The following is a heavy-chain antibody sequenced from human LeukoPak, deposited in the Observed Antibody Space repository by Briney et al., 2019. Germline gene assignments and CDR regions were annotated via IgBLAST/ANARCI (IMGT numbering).Heavy chain of an antibody. Sequence: GALEPSFAASGFPFSSYAMSWVRPAPGKGLEGVSAISGSGGSTYYADSVKGRFTISRDNSKNTLYLQMNSLRAEDTAVYYCAKDLTMIVVVTFDYWGQGTLVTVSS. CDR3: AKDLTMIVVVTFDY. CDR1: GFPFSSYA. D-gene: IGHD3-22*01. CDR2: ISGSGGST. V-gene: IGHV3-23*01. J-gene: IGHJ4*02.